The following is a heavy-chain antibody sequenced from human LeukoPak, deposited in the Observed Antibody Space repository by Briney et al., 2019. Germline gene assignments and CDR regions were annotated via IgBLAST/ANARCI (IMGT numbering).Heavy chain of an antibody. CDR2: IIPIFGTA. CDR3: ATCIAAAGSDAFDI. J-gene: IGHJ3*02. CDR1: GGTFSSYA. Sequence: SVKVSCKASGGTFSSYAISWVRQAPGQGLEWMGGIIPIFGTANYAQKFQGRVTITADKSTSTAYMELSSLRSEDTAVYYCATCIAAAGSDAFDIWGQGTMVTVSS. D-gene: IGHD6-13*01. V-gene: IGHV1-69*06.